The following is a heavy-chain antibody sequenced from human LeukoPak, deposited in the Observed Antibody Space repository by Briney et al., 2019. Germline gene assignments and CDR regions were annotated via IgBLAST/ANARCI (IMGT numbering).Heavy chain of an antibody. J-gene: IGHJ4*02. CDR3: AREQSYSEEIVVVNPPFDY. Sequence: GGSLRLSCAASGFTFSSYGMNWVRQATGKGLEWVSSISSSGTYIYFADSVKGRFTISRDNAKNSLYLQMNSLRAEDTALYYCAREQSYSEEIVVVNPPFDYWGQGTLVTVSS. CDR2: ISSSGTYI. D-gene: IGHD2-21*01. V-gene: IGHV3-21*01. CDR1: GFTFSSYG.